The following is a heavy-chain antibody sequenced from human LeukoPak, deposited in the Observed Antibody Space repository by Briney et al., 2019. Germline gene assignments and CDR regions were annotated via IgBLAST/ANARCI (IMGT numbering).Heavy chain of an antibody. CDR3: AKDGAAAGLTYGMDV. Sequence: GGSLRLSCAASGFTFDDYAMHWVRQAPGRGLEWVSGISWNSGSIGYADSVKGRFTISRDNAKNSLYLQMNSLRAEDTALYYCAKDGAAAGLTYGMDVWGQGTTVTVSS. CDR2: ISWNSGSI. V-gene: IGHV3-9*01. D-gene: IGHD6-13*01. CDR1: GFTFDDYA. J-gene: IGHJ6*02.